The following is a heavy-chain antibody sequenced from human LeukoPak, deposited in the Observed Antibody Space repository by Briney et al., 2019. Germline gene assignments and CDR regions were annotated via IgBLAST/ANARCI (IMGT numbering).Heavy chain of an antibody. J-gene: IGHJ4*02. D-gene: IGHD4-23*01. CDR1: GFTFSSYD. V-gene: IGHV3-33*01. CDR3: AREELNSLDC. Sequence: GGSLRLSCAASGFTFSSYDMHWVRQAPGKGLEWVAVIWSDGSYRYYGDSVKGRFTISRDNSKNTLYLQMNSLRAEDTAVYYCAREELNSLDCWGQGTLVTASS. CDR2: IWSDGSYR.